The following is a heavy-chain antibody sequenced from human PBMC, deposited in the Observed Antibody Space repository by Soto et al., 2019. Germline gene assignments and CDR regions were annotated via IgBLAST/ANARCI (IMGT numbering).Heavy chain of an antibody. J-gene: IGHJ6*02. CDR2: IYSGGST. CDR1: GFTVSSNY. Sequence: GGSLRLSCAASGFTVSSNYMSWVRQAPGKGLEWVSVIYSGGSTYYADSVKGRFTISGDNSKNTLYLQMNSLRAEDTAVYYCARDFTYGSGSYLYYYGMDVWGQGTTVTVSS. CDR3: ARDFTYGSGSYLYYYGMDV. D-gene: IGHD3-10*01. V-gene: IGHV3-66*01.